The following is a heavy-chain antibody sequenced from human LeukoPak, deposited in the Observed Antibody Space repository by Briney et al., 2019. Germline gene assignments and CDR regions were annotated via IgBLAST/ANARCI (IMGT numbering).Heavy chain of an antibody. D-gene: IGHD2-15*01. Sequence: GGSLRLSCAPSGFTFSTYSMNWVRQAPGKGLEWVSSISSSSIYIYYADSVKGRLTISRDNAKNSLYLQMNSLRAEDTAVYYCARDIYCSGGSCYSTAFDIWGQGTMVTVSS. V-gene: IGHV3-21*01. CDR1: GFTFSTYS. J-gene: IGHJ3*02. CDR2: ISSSSIYI. CDR3: ARDIYCSGGSCYSTAFDI.